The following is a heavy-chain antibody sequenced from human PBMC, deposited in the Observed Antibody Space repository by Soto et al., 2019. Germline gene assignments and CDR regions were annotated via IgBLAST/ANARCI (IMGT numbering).Heavy chain of an antibody. V-gene: IGHV4-61*01. CDR2: IYDSGST. CDR3: ARVVTDGSGSYQVDY. D-gene: IGHD3-10*01. Sequence: QVQLQESGPGLVKPSETLSLTCTVSGGSVSSGSYYWSWIRQPPGKGLEWIGYIYDSGSTNYNPALKSRVTISVDTCKNQVAVEVRSVTAADTAVYYCARVVTDGSGSYQVDYWGEGTQVTVSS. CDR1: GGSVSSGSYY. J-gene: IGHJ4*02.